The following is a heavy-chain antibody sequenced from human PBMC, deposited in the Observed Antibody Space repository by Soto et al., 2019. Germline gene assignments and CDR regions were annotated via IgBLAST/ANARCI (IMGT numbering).Heavy chain of an antibody. Sequence: QITLKESGPPLVKPTQTLTLTCTFSGFSLTTSGVGVGWVRQPPGKALEWLALIYWDDDKRYSPSLKRRLTITKDTSKNHVVLTMTNMDPVDTATYFCAHRLTLNSDWNYGRFDYWGQGTLVTVSS. J-gene: IGHJ4*02. V-gene: IGHV2-5*02. CDR3: AHRLTLNSDWNYGRFDY. D-gene: IGHD1-7*01. CDR2: IYWDDDK. CDR1: GFSLTTSGVG.